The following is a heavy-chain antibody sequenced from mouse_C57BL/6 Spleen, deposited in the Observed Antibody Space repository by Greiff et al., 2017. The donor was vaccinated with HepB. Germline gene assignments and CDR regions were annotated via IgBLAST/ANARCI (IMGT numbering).Heavy chain of an antibody. J-gene: IGHJ2*01. V-gene: IGHV1-72*01. CDR1: GYTFTSYW. Sequence: QVQLKQPGAELVKPGASVKLSCKASGYTFTSYWMHWVKQRPGRGLEWIGRIDPNSGGTKYNEKFKSKATLTVDKPSSTAYMQLSSLTSEDSAVYYCARDYYGSSFPGVFDYWGQGTTLTVSS. CDR2: IDPNSGGT. D-gene: IGHD1-1*01. CDR3: ARDYYGSSFPGVFDY.